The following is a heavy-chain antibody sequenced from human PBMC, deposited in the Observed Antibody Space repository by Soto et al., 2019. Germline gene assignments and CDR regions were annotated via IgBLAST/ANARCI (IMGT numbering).Heavy chain of an antibody. V-gene: IGHV1-69*01. D-gene: IGHD6-19*01. Sequence: QVQLVQSGAEVKKPGSSVNVSCKASGGTFSSSAISWVRQAPGQGLEWMGGIIPIFGTANYAQKFQGRVTITADASAYTAYMELSSLTSEDTAIYFCAREGQWLVRLGGVQYHGMDVWGQGTTVTVSS. J-gene: IGHJ6*02. CDR3: AREGQWLVRLGGVQYHGMDV. CDR1: GGTFSSSA. CDR2: IIPIFGTA.